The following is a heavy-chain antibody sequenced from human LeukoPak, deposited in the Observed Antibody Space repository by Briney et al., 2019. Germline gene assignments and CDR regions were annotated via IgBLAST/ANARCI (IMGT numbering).Heavy chain of an antibody. D-gene: IGHD6-19*01. CDR3: TRGRAAGD. Sequence: ASVKVSCKASRYTFTNNDINWVRQATGQGVEWMGWVSPDSGDTGYAPNFRGRVTITTDTSINTAYMELTSLASEDTAIYYCTRGRAAGDWGQGTLVTVSS. CDR2: VSPDSGDT. CDR1: RYTFTNND. V-gene: IGHV1-8*01. J-gene: IGHJ4*02.